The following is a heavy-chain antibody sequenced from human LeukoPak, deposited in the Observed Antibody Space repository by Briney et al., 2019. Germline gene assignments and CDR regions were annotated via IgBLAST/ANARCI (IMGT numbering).Heavy chain of an antibody. CDR2: ISYDGNSK. V-gene: IGHV3-30*18. J-gene: IGHJ5*02. CDR3: VKDEGSRGYGDSPA. Sequence: GGSLRLSCAASGFTLNSYGMHWVRQAPGKGLEWVAVISYDGNSKYYADSVKGRFTISRDNSKNTLYLQMNSLRAEDTAVYYCVKDEGSRGYGDSPAWGQGTLVTVSS. CDR1: GFTLNSYG. D-gene: IGHD4-17*01.